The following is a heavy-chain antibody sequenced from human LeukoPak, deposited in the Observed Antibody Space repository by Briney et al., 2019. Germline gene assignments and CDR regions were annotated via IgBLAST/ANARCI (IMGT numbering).Heavy chain of an antibody. CDR3: ARLPYGSGYWLHREGRDV. Sequence: GGSLRLSCAVSGFTFTNYWMSWARQSPGKGLEWVANIYLDGSRAYYVDSVKGRFTISRDNAKNSLFLQMNSLRAEDTAVYYCARLPYGSGYWLHREGRDVWGKGTTVTISS. D-gene: IGHD3-10*01. CDR2: IYLDGSRA. CDR1: GFTFTNYW. V-gene: IGHV3-7*01. J-gene: IGHJ6*04.